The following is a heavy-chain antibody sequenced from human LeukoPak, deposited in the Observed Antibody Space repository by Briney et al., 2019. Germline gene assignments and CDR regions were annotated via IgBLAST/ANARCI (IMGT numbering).Heavy chain of an antibody. CDR3: ARGGWFGESPFDY. CDR2: IYTSGST. J-gene: IGHJ4*02. Sequence: SQTLSLTCTVSGGSISSGPYYWSWLRQPAGTGLEWIGRIYTSGSTNYNPSLKSRVTISLDTSKNQFSLKLSSVTAADTAVYYCARGGWFGESPFDYWGQGTLVTVSS. V-gene: IGHV4-61*02. CDR1: GGSISSGPYY. D-gene: IGHD3-10*01.